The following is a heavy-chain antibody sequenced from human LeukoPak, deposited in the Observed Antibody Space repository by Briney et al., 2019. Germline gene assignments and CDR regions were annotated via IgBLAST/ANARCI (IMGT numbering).Heavy chain of an antibody. Sequence: SVKVSCKASGGTFSSYAISWVRQAPGQGLEWMGRIIPILGIANYAQKFQGRVTITADKSTSTAYMELSSLRSEDTAVYYCARDRLERGIDIWGQGTMVTVSS. CDR1: GGTFSSYA. V-gene: IGHV1-69*04. D-gene: IGHD1-1*01. CDR2: IIPILGIA. J-gene: IGHJ3*02. CDR3: ARDRLERGIDI.